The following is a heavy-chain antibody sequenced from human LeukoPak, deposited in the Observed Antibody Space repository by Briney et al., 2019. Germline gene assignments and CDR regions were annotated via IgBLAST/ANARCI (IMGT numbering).Heavy chain of an antibody. CDR1: GFTFSDFI. Sequence: PGGSLRLSCAASGFTFSDFIMNWVRQAPGKGLEWVSYISTSSSPIYYADSVKGRFTISRDNAKNSLYLQMNSLRAEDTAVYYCARGLAARRGAFDIWGQGTMVTVSS. CDR2: ISTSSSPI. J-gene: IGHJ3*02. D-gene: IGHD6-6*01. CDR3: ARGLAARRGAFDI. V-gene: IGHV3-48*01.